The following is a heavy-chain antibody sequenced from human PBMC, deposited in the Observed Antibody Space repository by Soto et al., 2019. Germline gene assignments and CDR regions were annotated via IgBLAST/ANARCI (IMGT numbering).Heavy chain of an antibody. D-gene: IGHD3-22*01. CDR2: INHSGST. V-gene: IGHV4-34*01. Sequence: PSETLSLTCAVYGGSFSGYYWSWIRQPPGKGLEWIGEINHSGSTNYNPSLKSRVTISVDTSKNQFSLKLSSVTAADTAVYYCATLTMTYDYWGQGTLVTVSS. CDR1: GGSFSGYY. CDR3: ATLTMTYDY. J-gene: IGHJ4*02.